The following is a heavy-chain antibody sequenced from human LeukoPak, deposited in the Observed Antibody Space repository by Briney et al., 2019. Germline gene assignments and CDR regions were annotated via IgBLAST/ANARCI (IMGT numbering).Heavy chain of an antibody. CDR3: ARDPSGNWFDP. J-gene: IGHJ5*02. D-gene: IGHD3-10*01. V-gene: IGHV4-59*01. CDR2: IYYSGST. CDR1: GGSISSYY. Sequence: SETLSLTCTVYGGSISSYYWSWVRQHAGKGRVLIEYIYYSGSTNYNPSLKSQVTISVDTSKNHFSLKLSSVTAADAAVYFCARDPSGNWFDPWGQGTLVTVSS.